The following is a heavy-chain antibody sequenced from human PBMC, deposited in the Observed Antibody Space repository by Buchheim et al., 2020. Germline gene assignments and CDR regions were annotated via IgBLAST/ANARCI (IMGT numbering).Heavy chain of an antibody. Sequence: EVHLVQSGGGLVQPGGSLRLSCEASGFTFSSAAMTWVRQAPGKGLEWVSSLTISGDFTYYAESVRGRFSISRDNSKNTLYLQMNSLRAEDTAVYYCAKEVRPNDFWGQGTL. CDR1: GFTFSSAA. CDR3: AKEVRPNDF. V-gene: IGHV3-23*04. J-gene: IGHJ4*02. CDR2: LTISGDFT.